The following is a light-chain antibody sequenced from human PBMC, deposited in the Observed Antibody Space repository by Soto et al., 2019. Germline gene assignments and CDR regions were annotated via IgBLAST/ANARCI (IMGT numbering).Light chain of an antibody. J-gene: IGKJ1*01. Sequence: EVVLTQSPGTLSLSPGERATLSCRASQSITSNLLSCYQQKAGQTPRLLIYGSSSSAGGIPGMFGGSGSGTDFTLIISRLEPHYLALYYCQQYSSSPTFGQGTKVEIK. CDR2: GSS. V-gene: IGKV3-20*01. CDR1: QSITSNL. CDR3: QQYSSSPT.